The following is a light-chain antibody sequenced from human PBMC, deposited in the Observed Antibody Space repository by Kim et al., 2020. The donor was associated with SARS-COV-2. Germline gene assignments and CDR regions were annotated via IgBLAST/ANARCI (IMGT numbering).Light chain of an antibody. CDR1: QGISSY. V-gene: IGKV1-8*01. CDR2: AAS. Sequence: AIRMTQSPSSFSASTGDRVTITCRASQGISSYLAWYQQKPGKAPKLLIYAASTLQSGVPSRFSGSGSGTDFTLTISCLQSEDFATYYCQQYYSYPPGFTFGPGTKVDIK. J-gene: IGKJ3*01. CDR3: QQYYSYPPGFT.